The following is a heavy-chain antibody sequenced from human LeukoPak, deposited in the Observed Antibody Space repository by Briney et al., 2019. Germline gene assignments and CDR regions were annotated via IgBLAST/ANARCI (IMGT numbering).Heavy chain of an antibody. CDR3: ARGVRGVIITLLYYYYMDV. CDR2: INPRGGST. D-gene: IGHD3-10*01. Sequence: ASVKVSCKASGYTFISYYIHWVRQAPGQGLEWMGIINPRGGSTTYAQKFQGRVTMTMDTSTRTVYMELSSLRSEDTAVYYCARGVRGVIITLLYYYYMDVWGKGTTVTISS. J-gene: IGHJ6*03. V-gene: IGHV1-46*01. CDR1: GYTFISYY.